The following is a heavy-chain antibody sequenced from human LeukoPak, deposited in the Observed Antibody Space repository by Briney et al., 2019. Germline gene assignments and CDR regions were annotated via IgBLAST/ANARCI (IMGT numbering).Heavy chain of an antibody. J-gene: IGHJ4*02. CDR3: AREERIVGATTIDY. V-gene: IGHV3-7*01. CDR1: GFIFSNNW. CDR2: IKQDGSEK. Sequence: GGSLRLSCAASGFIFSNNWMSWVRQAPGKGLEWVANIKQDGSEKCYVDSVKGRFTISRDNAKNSLYLQMNSLRAEDTAVYYCAREERIVGATTIDYWGQGTLVTVSS. D-gene: IGHD1-26*01.